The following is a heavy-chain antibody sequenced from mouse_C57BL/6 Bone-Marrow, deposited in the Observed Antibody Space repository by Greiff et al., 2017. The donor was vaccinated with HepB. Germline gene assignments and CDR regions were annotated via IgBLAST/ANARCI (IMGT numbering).Heavy chain of an antibody. V-gene: IGHV10-1*01. CDR1: GFSFNTYA. D-gene: IGHD1-1*01. CDR2: IRSKSNNYAT. Sequence: DVQLVESGGGLVQPKGSLKLSCAASGFSFNTYAMNWVRQAPGKGLEWVARIRSKSNNYATYYADSVKDRFTISRDDSESMLYLQMNNLKTEDTAMYYCVRHEDYGSSYSFDYWGQGTTLTVSS. J-gene: IGHJ2*01. CDR3: VRHEDYGSSYSFDY.